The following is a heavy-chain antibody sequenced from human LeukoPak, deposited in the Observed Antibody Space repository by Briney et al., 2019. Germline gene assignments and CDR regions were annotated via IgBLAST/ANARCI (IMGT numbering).Heavy chain of an antibody. CDR2: ISGYTGNT. V-gene: IGHV1-18*01. J-gene: IGHJ4*02. CDR3: VRDLNSAARTFFDY. Sequence: ASVKVSRKASGYTFISFGISWVRQAPGQGPEWMGWISGYTGNTDYAQKFQGRVTMTTDTSTSTVYMDLRSLRSDDTAVYYCVRDLNSAARTFFDYWGQGTQVTVSS. D-gene: IGHD6-6*01. CDR1: GYTFISFG.